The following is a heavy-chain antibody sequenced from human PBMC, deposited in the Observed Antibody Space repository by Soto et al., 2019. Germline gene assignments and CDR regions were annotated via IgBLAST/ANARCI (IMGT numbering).Heavy chain of an antibody. J-gene: IGHJ6*02. Sequence: SLTCAVHCWAVTGYYCSWYGQPPGKELAWMGEINHSGSTNYDPSLKSRVTISVDTSKNQFSLKLSSVTAADTAVYYCARGGPSSSWYRGYSYYYGMDVWGQGTTVTVSS. D-gene: IGHD6-13*01. CDR3: ARGGPSSSWYRGYSYYYGMDV. CDR2: INHSGST. CDR1: CWAVTGYY. V-gene: IGHV4-34*01.